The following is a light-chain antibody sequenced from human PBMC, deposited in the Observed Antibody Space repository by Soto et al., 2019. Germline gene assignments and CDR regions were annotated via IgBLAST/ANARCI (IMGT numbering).Light chain of an antibody. J-gene: IGKJ3*01. CDR1: QSVSSSY. V-gene: IGKV3-20*01. CDR2: DAS. CDR3: QHYGTSAL. Sequence: EIVLTQSPGTLSVSPGERATLSCRASQSVSSSYLAWYQQKPGQAPRLLIYDASRATGIPDRFSGSGSGTDFTLTITRLEPEDFAVYYCQHYGTSALFGPGTKVDI.